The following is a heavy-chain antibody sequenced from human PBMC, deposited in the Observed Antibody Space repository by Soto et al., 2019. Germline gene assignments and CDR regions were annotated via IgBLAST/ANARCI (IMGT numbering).Heavy chain of an antibody. CDR2: ISGSGGST. J-gene: IGHJ1*01. CDR1: GFTFSIYA. Sequence: SLRLSCAASGFTFSIYAMSWVRQAPGKGLEWVSAISGSGGSTYYADSVKGRFTISRDNSKNTLYLQMNSLRAEDTAVYYCAKDYVYYDSSGYYEYFQHWGQGTLVTVSS. CDR3: AKDYVYYDSSGYYEYFQH. D-gene: IGHD3-22*01. V-gene: IGHV3-23*01.